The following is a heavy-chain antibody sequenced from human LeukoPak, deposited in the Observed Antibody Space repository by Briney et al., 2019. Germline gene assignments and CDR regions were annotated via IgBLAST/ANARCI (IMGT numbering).Heavy chain of an antibody. CDR3: ARDRDYYDSSGYSNFDY. D-gene: IGHD3-22*01. CDR2: IIPIFGTA. J-gene: IGHJ4*02. CDR1: GGTFSSYA. Sequence: PVKVSCKASGGTFSSYAISWVRQAPGQGLEWMGGIIPIFGTANYAQKFQGRVTITADESTSTAYMELSSLRSEDTAVYYCARDRDYYDSSGYSNFDYWGQGTLVTVSS. V-gene: IGHV1-69*01.